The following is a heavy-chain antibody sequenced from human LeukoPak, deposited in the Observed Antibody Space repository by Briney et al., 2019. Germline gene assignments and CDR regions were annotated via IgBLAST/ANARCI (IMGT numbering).Heavy chain of an antibody. CDR2: INIDGSQR. CDR3: ARDPGWGALDY. V-gene: IGHV3-7*03. CDR1: GFSFSSTW. Sequence: GGSVRLSCAVSGFSFSSTWMTWVRQTPGKGLELVSNINIDGSQRYHAYSVEGRFSISRDNVKNTLYLQMSSLRVEDTAVYYCARDPGWGALDYWGQGALVIVSS. D-gene: IGHD3-16*01. J-gene: IGHJ4*02.